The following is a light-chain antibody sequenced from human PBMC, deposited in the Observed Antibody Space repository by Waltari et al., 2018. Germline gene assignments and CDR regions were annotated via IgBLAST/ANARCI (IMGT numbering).Light chain of an antibody. CDR3: HQYYGFPWT. V-gene: IGKV4-1*01. CDR2: WAS. Sequence: DIVMTQSPDSLAVSLGERVTINCKSSQRVLFRSDNTNQLGWYQHKPGQPPKLLIYWASFRESGVPDRFSGSGSGTDFTLTISSLQAEDVAVYYCHQYYGFPWTFGQGTKVEIK. J-gene: IGKJ1*01. CDR1: QRVLFRSDNTNQ.